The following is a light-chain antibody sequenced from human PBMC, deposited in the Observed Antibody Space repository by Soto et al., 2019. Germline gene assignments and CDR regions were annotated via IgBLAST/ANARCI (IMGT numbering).Light chain of an antibody. V-gene: IGKV3-20*01. CDR2: GAS. J-gene: IGKJ1*01. CDR3: QQYGSAPWT. CDR1: QRGSSSY. Sequence: EIVLTQSPGTLSLSPGESVTISCRASQRGSSSYLAWYQQKPGQAPRLLIYGASSRATGIADRFSGSGSGTDFTLTISRLEPEDFAVDSCQQYGSAPWTCGQGTKVEIK.